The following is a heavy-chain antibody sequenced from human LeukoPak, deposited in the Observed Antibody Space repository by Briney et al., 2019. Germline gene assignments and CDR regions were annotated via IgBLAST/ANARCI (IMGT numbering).Heavy chain of an antibody. D-gene: IGHD5-18*01. CDR3: TTAPPYSYGSFDY. J-gene: IGHJ4*02. Sequence: GGSLRLSCAASGFTFSNAWMSWVRQAPGKGLEWVGRIKSKTDGGTTDYAAPVKGRFTISRDDSKNTLYLQMNSLKTEDTAVYYCTTAPPYSYGSFDYWGQGTLVTVSS. CDR2: IKSKTDGGTT. CDR1: GFTFSNAW. V-gene: IGHV3-15*01.